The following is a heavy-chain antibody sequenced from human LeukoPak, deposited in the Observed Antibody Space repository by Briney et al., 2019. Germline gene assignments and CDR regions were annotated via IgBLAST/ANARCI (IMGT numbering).Heavy chain of an antibody. CDR1: GYTLTELS. J-gene: IGHJ4*02. CDR3: ATGVSYYDSSGYFSAFDY. D-gene: IGHD3-22*01. Sequence: ASVKVSCKVSGYTLTELSMHWVRQATGKWLEWMGGCDPEDGETIYAQKFQGRVTMTEDTSTDTAYMELSSLRSEDTAVYYCATGVSYYDSSGYFSAFDYWGQGTLVTVSS. V-gene: IGHV1-24*01. CDR2: CDPEDGET.